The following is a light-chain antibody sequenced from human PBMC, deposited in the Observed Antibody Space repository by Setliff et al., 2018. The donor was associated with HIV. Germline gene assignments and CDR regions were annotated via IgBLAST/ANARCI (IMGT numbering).Light chain of an antibody. J-gene: IGLJ2*01. CDR2: EVT. Sequence: QSALAQPASVSGSPGQSINISCTGSSSDVGSPLSSVSWYQQNPGEVPKLLIYEVTRRPSGISDRFSGSKSDNTASLTISGLQTEGEADYYCCSYGSGDSWLFGGGTKVTVL. CDR1: SSDVGSPLSS. CDR3: CSYGSGDSWL. V-gene: IGLV2-23*02.